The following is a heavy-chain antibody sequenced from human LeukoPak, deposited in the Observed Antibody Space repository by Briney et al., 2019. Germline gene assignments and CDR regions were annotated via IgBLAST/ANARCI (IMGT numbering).Heavy chain of an antibody. Sequence: GESLKISCKGSGYSFTSYWIGWVRQMPGKGLEWMGLIYPGDSDTRYSPSFQGQVTISADKSISTAYLQWSSLKASDTAMYYCARLMGYQLLYYYYGVDVWGQGTTVTVSS. V-gene: IGHV5-51*01. CDR1: GYSFTSYW. CDR3: ARLMGYQLLYYYYGVDV. J-gene: IGHJ6*02. CDR2: IYPGDSDT. D-gene: IGHD2-2*01.